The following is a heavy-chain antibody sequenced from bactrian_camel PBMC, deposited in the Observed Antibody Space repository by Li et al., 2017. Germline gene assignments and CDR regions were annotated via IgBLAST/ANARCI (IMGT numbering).Heavy chain of an antibody. CDR2: ISIGSGAT. Sequence: DVQLVESGGGAVQAGGSLRLSCAATGYIDNSYCMGWFRDAPGKEREGVAGISIGSGATYYPDSVRGRFTISHDVDKNTLYLQMNSLKPEATAMYYCAATPTLWGAIIWSRATTYRYWGQGTQVTVS. D-gene: IGHD3*01. V-gene: IGHV3S31*01. CDR3: AATPTLWGAIIWSRATTYRY. J-gene: IGHJ4*01. CDR1: GYIDNSYC.